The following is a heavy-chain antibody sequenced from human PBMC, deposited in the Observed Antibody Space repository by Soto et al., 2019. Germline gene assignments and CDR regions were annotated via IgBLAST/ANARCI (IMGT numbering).Heavy chain of an antibody. V-gene: IGHV3-30-3*01. J-gene: IGHJ2*01. CDR1: GFTFSSYA. CDR3: ARPLWRDDYNWGYFDL. D-gene: IGHD4-4*01. CDR2: ISYDGSNK. Sequence: QVQLVESGGGVVQPGRSLRLSCAASGFTFSSYAMHWVRQAPGKGLEWVAVISYDGSNKYYADSVKGRFTISRDNSKNTLDLQMNSVRTEDTAVYYCARPLWRDDYNWGYFDLWGRGTLVTVSS.